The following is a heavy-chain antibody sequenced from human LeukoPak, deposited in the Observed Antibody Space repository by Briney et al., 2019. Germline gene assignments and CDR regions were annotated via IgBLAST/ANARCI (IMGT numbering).Heavy chain of an antibody. V-gene: IGHV3-23*01. CDR1: GFTFSSYA. CDR3: ARDAHEQWSVLGVYHYGFDV. J-gene: IGHJ6*02. Sequence: GGSPRLSCSASGFTFSSYAMSRGRPAPGKGPGLVSAISGSGGTTYYADSVKGRFTISRDNSKNTLYLQMNSLRAEDTAVYYCARDAHEQWSVLGVYHYGFDVWGQGTTLTVSS. D-gene: IGHD6-19*01. CDR2: ISGSGGTT.